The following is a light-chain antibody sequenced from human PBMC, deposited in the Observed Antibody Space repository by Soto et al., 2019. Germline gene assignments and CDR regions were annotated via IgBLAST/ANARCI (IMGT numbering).Light chain of an antibody. CDR2: EVT. Sequence: QSALTQPASVSGSPGQSITISCTGTSSDVGGYDFVSWYQQHPGQAPKLMIYEVTNRPSGVSNRFSGSKSANTASLIISGLQAEDEADYYCSPYTSSSTLLYVFGTGTKVTV. CDR3: SPYTSSSTLLYV. CDR1: SSDVGGYDF. J-gene: IGLJ1*01. V-gene: IGLV2-14*01.